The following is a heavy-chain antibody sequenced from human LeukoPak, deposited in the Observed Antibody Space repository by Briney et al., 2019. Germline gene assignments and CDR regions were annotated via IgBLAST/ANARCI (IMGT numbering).Heavy chain of an antibody. J-gene: IGHJ4*02. Sequence: SETLSLTCTVSGGSISSSSYYWGWIRQPPGRGVEWIVSIYYSGSTYYNPSLKSRVTISVDTSKNQFSLNLSSVTAADTAVYYCARLYYDSSGYYQICYFDYWGQGTLVTVSS. V-gene: IGHV4-39*01. CDR2: IYYSGST. CDR1: GGSISSSSYY. D-gene: IGHD3-22*01. CDR3: ARLYYDSSGYYQICYFDY.